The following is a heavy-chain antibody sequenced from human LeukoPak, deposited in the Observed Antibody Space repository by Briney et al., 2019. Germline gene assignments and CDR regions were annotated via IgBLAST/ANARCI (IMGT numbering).Heavy chain of an antibody. Sequence: GGSLRLSCAASGFTFSSYGMHWVRQAPGKGLEWVAFIRYDGSNKYYADSVKGRFTISRDNSKNTVYLQMNSLRSEDTAVYYCAKERWVSTDQYYFDYWGQGTLVTVSS. J-gene: IGHJ4*02. CDR2: IRYDGSNK. V-gene: IGHV3-30*02. CDR1: GFTFSSYG. D-gene: IGHD5-24*01. CDR3: AKERWVSTDQYYFDY.